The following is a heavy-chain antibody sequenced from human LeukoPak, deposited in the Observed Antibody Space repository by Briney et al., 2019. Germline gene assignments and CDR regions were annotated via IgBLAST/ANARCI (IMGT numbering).Heavy chain of an antibody. CDR3: ARVRTGSLFDH. J-gene: IGHJ4*02. CDR1: GHSISSSSYY. CDR2: IYYSGST. Sequence: SDTLSLICTVSGHSISSSSYYGGWVRQPPGKGLEWIGSIYYSGSTCYNASLKSQVTISVDTSKNQSSLNLNSVSPAGTAVFYCARVRTGSLFDHWGQGTVVTVSS. D-gene: IGHD1-26*01. V-gene: IGHV4-39*07.